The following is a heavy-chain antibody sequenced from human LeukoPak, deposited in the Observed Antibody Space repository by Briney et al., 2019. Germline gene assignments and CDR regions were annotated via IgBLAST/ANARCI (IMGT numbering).Heavy chain of an antibody. D-gene: IGHD3-10*01. CDR2: IXXXDXXT. CDR3: GRNLGSGTKRQGFDI. J-gene: IGHJ3*02. Sequence: GESLKVSXKGSGYSFGTXXXXXVXQXPGKXLXXXXXIXXXDXXTRXXPSLQGQXXXXVXKSINTAYLHWSSLKASDTAMYYCGRNLGSGTKRQGFDIWGQGTMITVSS. V-gene: IGHV5-51*01. CDR1: GYSFGTXX.